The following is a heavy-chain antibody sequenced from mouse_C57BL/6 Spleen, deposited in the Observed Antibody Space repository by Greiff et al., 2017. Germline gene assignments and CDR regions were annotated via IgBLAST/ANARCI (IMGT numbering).Heavy chain of an antibody. D-gene: IGHD1-1*01. V-gene: IGHV1-59*01. Sequence: QVQLQQPGAELVRPGTSVKLSCKASGYTFTSYWMHWVKQRPGQGLEWIGVIDPSDSYTNYNQKFKGKATLTVDTSSSTAYMQLSSLTSEDSAVYYCARRGYGRRGYCDVWGTGTTVTVSS. J-gene: IGHJ1*03. CDR1: GYTFTSYW. CDR3: ARRGYGRRGYCDV. CDR2: IDPSDSYT.